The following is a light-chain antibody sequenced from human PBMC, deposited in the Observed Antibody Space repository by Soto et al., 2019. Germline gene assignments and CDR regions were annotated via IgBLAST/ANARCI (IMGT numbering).Light chain of an antibody. CDR1: QSVNRY. Sequence: EIVLTQSPATLSLSPGERATLSCRASQSVNRYLTWYAQKPGQAPRLLIYDASSRATGIPARFSGSGSGTDFTLAISSLEPEDFAVYYCQQRSSWPLTFGGGTKVDIK. CDR3: QQRSSWPLT. CDR2: DAS. J-gene: IGKJ4*01. V-gene: IGKV3-11*01.